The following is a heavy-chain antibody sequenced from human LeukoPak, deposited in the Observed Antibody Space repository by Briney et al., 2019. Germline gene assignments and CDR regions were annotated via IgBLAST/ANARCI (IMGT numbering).Heavy chain of an antibody. CDR3: VKDRVDGSGSQFDS. CDR1: GFTLSNHA. CDR2: ISGSGAMT. J-gene: IGHJ4*02. D-gene: IGHD3-10*01. Sequence: GGSLRLSCAASGFTLSNHAMIWVRQAPGKGLEWVSSISGSGAMTYYADSVKGRFTISRDNAMDTLYLQMNSLRADDTAVYYCVKDRVDGSGSQFDSWGQGSLVTVSS. V-gene: IGHV3-23*01.